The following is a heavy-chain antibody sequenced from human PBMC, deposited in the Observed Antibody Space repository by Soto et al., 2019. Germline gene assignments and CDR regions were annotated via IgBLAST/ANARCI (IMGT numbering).Heavy chain of an antibody. D-gene: IGHD2-21*01. J-gene: IGHJ4*02. Sequence: GGSLRLSCAASGFSFSNSEMNWIRQAPGKGLEWVSHMTGSGSAIYYADSVKGRFTISRDNAKNSLYLHLNSLRAEDTALYYCARSGGDYRPFDSWGPGTMLTV. CDR2: MTGSGSAI. V-gene: IGHV3-48*03. CDR1: GFSFSNSE. CDR3: ARSGGDYRPFDS.